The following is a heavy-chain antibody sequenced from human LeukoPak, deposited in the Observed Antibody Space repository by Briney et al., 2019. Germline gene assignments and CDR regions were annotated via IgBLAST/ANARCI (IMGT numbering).Heavy chain of an antibody. Sequence: ASVKVSCKASGYTFTSYDINWVRQATGQGLEWMGWMNPNSGNTGYAQKFQGRVTMTRNTSISTAYMELSGLRSEDTAVYYCARVGGDDIRRGELLLLRCYFDYWGQGTLVTVSS. CDR2: MNPNSGNT. D-gene: IGHD3-10*01. J-gene: IGHJ4*02. CDR1: GYTFTSYD. V-gene: IGHV1-8*01. CDR3: ARVGGDDIRRGELLLLRCYFDY.